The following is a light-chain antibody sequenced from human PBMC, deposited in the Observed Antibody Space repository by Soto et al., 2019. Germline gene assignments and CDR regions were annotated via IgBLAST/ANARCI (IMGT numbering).Light chain of an antibody. Sequence: QSVLTQPPSASGTPGQRVTISCSGSSSNIGSNYVYWYQQLPGTAPKLLIYRNNQRPSGVPDRFSGSKSGTSASLAISGLRSEDEADYYCAAWDDSLGCVVFGGGTKVTVL. CDR1: SSNIGSNY. J-gene: IGLJ2*01. V-gene: IGLV1-47*01. CDR3: AAWDDSLGCVV. CDR2: RNN.